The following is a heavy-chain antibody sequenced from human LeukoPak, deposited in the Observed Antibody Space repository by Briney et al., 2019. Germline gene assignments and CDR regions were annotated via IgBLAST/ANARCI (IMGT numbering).Heavy chain of an antibody. V-gene: IGHV4-59*01. D-gene: IGHD2-15*01. CDR1: GGSISSYY. CDR2: IYYIGST. Sequence: SETLSLTCTVSGGSISSYYWSWIRQPPGKGLEWIGYIYYIGSTNYNPSLKSRVTISVDTSKNQFSLKLSSVTAADTAVYYCARDPVNCSGGSCQGPGYFDYWGQGTLVTVSS. J-gene: IGHJ4*02. CDR3: ARDPVNCSGGSCQGPGYFDY.